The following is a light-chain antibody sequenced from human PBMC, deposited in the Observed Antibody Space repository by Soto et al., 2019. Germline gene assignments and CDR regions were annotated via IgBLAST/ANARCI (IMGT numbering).Light chain of an antibody. CDR1: SSDVGGYNY. Sequence: SVLTQPASVSGSPGQSITISCTGTSSDVGGYNYVSWYQHHPGEAPKVMIYDVSNRPSGISNRFSGSKSGNTASLTISGLQAEDEADYYCNSYTSSSTYVFGTGTKVTVL. CDR2: DVS. CDR3: NSYTSSSTYV. J-gene: IGLJ1*01. V-gene: IGLV2-14*03.